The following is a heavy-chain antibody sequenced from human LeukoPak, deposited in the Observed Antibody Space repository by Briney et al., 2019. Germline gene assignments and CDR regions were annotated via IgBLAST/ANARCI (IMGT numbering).Heavy chain of an antibody. CDR2: INWNGGST. J-gene: IGHJ4*02. Sequence: PGGSLRLSXAASGFTFEDYGMSWVRQAPGKGLEWVSGINWNGGSTGYADSVKGRFTISRDNAKNSLYLQMNSLRAEDTALYYCARDLYYGSGSYYIDYWGQGTLVTVSS. V-gene: IGHV3-20*04. CDR1: GFTFEDYG. CDR3: ARDLYYGSGSYYIDY. D-gene: IGHD3-10*01.